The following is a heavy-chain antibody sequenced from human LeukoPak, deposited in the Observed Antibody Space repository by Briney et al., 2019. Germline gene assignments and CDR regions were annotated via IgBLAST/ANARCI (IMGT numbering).Heavy chain of an antibody. J-gene: IGHJ4*02. CDR3: AKGMKYGDN. D-gene: IGHD2-2*01. Sequence: GGSLRLSCAASGITFSVFAMSWVRQAPGKGLEWVSAISGSGGSTYYADSVKGRLTISRDNSKNTLYLQMNSLRAEDTAIYYCAKGMKYGDNWGQGTLVTVSS. V-gene: IGHV3-23*01. CDR1: GITFSVFA. CDR2: ISGSGGST.